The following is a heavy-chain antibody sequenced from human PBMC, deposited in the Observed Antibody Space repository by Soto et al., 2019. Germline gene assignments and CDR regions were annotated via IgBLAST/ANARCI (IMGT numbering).Heavy chain of an antibody. D-gene: IGHD6-19*01. CDR2: IFTGGST. V-gene: IGHV3-53*04. CDR1: GFTVSSNY. J-gene: IGHJ3*02. CDR3: ARARQSSGWLDAFAI. Sequence: EVQLVESGGGLVQPGGSLRLSCAASGFTVSSNYMSWVRQAPGKGLEWVSVIFTGGSTYYADSVKGRFTISRHSSMNTVYLQMDSLRAEDTAGYYWARARQSSGWLDAFAIWGQGTMVTVSS.